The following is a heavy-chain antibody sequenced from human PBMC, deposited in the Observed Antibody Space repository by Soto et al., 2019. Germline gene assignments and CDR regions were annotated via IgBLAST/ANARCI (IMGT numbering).Heavy chain of an antibody. CDR2: ISYDGSNK. CDR3: AKDGYGYYYYMDV. J-gene: IGHJ6*03. Sequence: VQLVESGGGVVQPGRSLRLSCAASGFTFSSYGMHWVRQAPGKGLAWVAVISYDGSNKYYADSVKGRFTISRDNSKNTLYLQMNSLRAEDTAVYYCAKDGYGYYYYMDVWGKGTTVTVSS. CDR1: GFTFSSYG. V-gene: IGHV3-30*18. D-gene: IGHD5-18*01.